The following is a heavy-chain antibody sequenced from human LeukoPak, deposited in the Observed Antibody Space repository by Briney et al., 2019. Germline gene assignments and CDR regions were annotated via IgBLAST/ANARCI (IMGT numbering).Heavy chain of an antibody. CDR1: GFTFSSYS. CDR3: AKKIERGDFWSGLADLNYYYYMDV. V-gene: IGHV3-21*04. Sequence: PGGSLRLSCAASGFTFSSYSMNWVRQAPGKGLEWVSSISSRSSYIYHADSVKGRFTISRDNATNSLYLQMNSLRAEDTAVYYCAKKIERGDFWSGLADLNYYYYMDVWGKGTTVTVSS. D-gene: IGHD3-3*01. CDR2: ISSRSSYI. J-gene: IGHJ6*03.